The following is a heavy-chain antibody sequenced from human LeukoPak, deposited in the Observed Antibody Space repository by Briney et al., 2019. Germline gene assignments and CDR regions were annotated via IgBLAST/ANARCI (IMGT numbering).Heavy chain of an antibody. CDR2: IIPLFGSA. J-gene: IGHJ4*02. V-gene: IGHV1-69*13. CDR3: ARDLVGSAISYSSGAWDY. D-gene: IGHD3-10*01. CDR1: GGTFSNYA. Sequence: SVKVSCKASGGTFSNYAISWVRQAPGQGLEWMGGIIPLFGSADYAQKFQGRVTFTADESTSTAYMELSSPRPEDTAVHYCARDLVGSAISYSSGAWDYWGQGTLVTVSS.